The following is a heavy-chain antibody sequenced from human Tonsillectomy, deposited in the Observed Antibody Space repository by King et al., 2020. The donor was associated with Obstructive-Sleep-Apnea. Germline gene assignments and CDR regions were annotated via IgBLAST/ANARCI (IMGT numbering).Heavy chain of an antibody. CDR1: GFSFSSYW. CDR2: MRQDGGDM. Sequence: VQLVESGGGLVQPGGSLRLSCAASGFSFSSYWMSWVRQAPGKGLEWVANMRQDGGDMYYVASVKGRFTISRDNAKNSLYLQMNTLRAEDTAIYYCTRDYASTGTPGFHGIDFWGQGTLVSVSS. V-gene: IGHV3-7*01. J-gene: IGHJ4*02. CDR3: TRDYASTGTPGFHGIDF. D-gene: IGHD3-16*01.